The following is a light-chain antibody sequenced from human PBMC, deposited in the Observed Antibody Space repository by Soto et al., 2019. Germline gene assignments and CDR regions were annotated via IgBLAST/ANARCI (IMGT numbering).Light chain of an antibody. CDR1: SSDVGGYNY. Sequence: QSALTQPASVSGSPGQSITISCTGTSSDVGGYNYVSWYQQHPGKAPKLMIYEVSNRPSGVSNRFSGSKSGNTASLTISGLQAEDEADYYFSSYTSSSTPVDFGTGTKLTVL. J-gene: IGLJ1*01. CDR3: SSYTSSSTPVD. V-gene: IGLV2-14*01. CDR2: EVS.